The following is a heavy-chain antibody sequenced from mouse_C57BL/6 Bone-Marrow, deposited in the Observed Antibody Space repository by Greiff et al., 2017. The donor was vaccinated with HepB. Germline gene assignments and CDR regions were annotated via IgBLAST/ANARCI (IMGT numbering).Heavy chain of an antibody. V-gene: IGHV1-69*01. CDR1: GYTFTSYW. CDR3: ARLATVVATEYAMDY. J-gene: IGHJ4*01. Sequence: VQLQQPGAELVMPGASVKLSCKASGYTFTSYWMHWVKQRPGQGLEWIGEIDPSDSYTNYNQKFKGKSTLTVDKSSSTAYMQLGSLTSEDSAVYDCARLATVVATEYAMDYWDQGTSVTVTS. D-gene: IGHD1-1*01. CDR2: IDPSDSYT.